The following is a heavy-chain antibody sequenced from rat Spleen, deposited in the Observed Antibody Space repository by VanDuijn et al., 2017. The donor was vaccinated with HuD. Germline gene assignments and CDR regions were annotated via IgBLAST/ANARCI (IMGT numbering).Heavy chain of an antibody. J-gene: IGHJ2*01. D-gene: IGHD4-3*01. CDR2: MWSGGTT. Sequence: QVQLMESGPGLVQPSETLSLTCTVSGFSLTSYNVHWVRQPPGKGLEWMGVMWSGGTTDYNSALKSRLSISRDTSKNQVFLKMNSVQSEDTAMYCCVSIRGEGEYWGQGVIVTVSP. CDR3: VSIRGEGEY. V-gene: IGHV2-45*01. CDR1: GFSLTSYN.